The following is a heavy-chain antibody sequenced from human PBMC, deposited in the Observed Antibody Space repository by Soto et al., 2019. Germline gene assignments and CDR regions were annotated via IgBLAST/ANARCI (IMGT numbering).Heavy chain of an antibody. CDR1: GFTFSSYG. CDR3: ARADYGDYDWDWFDP. Sequence: GGSLRLSCAASGFTFSSYGMHWVRQAPGKGLEWVAVIWYDGSNKYYADSVKGRFTISRDNSKNTLYLQMNSLRAEDTAVYYCARADYGDYDWDWFDPWGQGTLVTVSS. V-gene: IGHV3-33*01. J-gene: IGHJ5*02. D-gene: IGHD4-17*01. CDR2: IWYDGSNK.